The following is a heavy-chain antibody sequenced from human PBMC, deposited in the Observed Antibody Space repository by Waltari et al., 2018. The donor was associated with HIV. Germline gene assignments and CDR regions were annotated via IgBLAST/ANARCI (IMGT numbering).Heavy chain of an antibody. V-gene: IGHV3-48*02. CDR2: ISSSGRTI. J-gene: IGHJ4*02. Sequence: EVQLVESGGGLIQPGGSMRLSCAPSGFTFSDYSLNWVRQDPGKGLEWISFISSSGRTIYYADSVKGRFTISRDNAKNSLGLQMNSLRDEDTAVYYCARGIELWSPFDYWGQGTLVTVSS. CDR3: ARGIELWSPFDY. D-gene: IGHD5-18*01. CDR1: GFTFSDYS.